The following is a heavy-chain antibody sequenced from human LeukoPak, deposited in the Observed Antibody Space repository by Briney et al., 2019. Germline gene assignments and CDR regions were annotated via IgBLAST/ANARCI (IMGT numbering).Heavy chain of an antibody. CDR2: IYKSGDT. CDR1: GFTVSSND. CDR3: ARYTSGSYFDS. J-gene: IGHJ4*02. V-gene: IGHV3-53*01. D-gene: IGHD6-19*01. Sequence: PGGSLRVSCAASGFTVSSNDMTWVRQAPGKGLEWVSVIYKSGDTFYSDSVKGRFTISRDNSKNTVYLQMDSLRAEDTAVYYCARYTSGSYFDSWGQGTLVTVSS.